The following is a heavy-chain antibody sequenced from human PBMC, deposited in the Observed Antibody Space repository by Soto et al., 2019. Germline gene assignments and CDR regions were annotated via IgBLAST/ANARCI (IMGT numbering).Heavy chain of an antibody. CDR3: AKSPPYYYDTSGYFHLFEF. Sequence: GGSLRLSCVASGFSFSNDAMSWVRQAPGKGLEWVSAISGSGGSIYYADSVKGRFTISRDNSKNTMYLQMNSLRAEDTAVYYCAKSPPYYYDTSGYFHLFEFWGPGTLVTVSS. D-gene: IGHD3-22*01. CDR1: GFSFSNDA. CDR2: ISGSGGSI. V-gene: IGHV3-23*01. J-gene: IGHJ4*02.